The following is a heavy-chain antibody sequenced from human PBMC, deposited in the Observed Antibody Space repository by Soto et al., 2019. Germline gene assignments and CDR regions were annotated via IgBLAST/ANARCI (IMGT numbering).Heavy chain of an antibody. V-gene: IGHV1-3*05. D-gene: IGHD6-19*01. CDR2: INAGNGNT. Sequence: QVQLVQSGAEEKKPGASVKVSCKASGYTFTGYAMHWVRQAPGQRLEWMGWINAGNGNTKYSQKFQGRVTITRDTSASSAYIELSGLRSEDTAVYFCARAVAVPADFDYWGQGTLVTVAS. J-gene: IGHJ4*02. CDR3: ARAVAVPADFDY. CDR1: GYTFTGYA.